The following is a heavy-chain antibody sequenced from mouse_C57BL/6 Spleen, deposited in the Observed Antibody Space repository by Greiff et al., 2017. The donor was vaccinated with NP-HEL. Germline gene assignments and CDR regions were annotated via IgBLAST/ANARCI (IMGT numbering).Heavy chain of an antibody. D-gene: IGHD2-1*01. V-gene: IGHV1-20*01. J-gene: IGHJ2*01. CDR3: ARWGVTTPLYYFDY. Sequence: VQLKQSGPELVKPGDSVKISCKASGYSFTGYFMNWVMQSHGKSLEWIGRINPYNGDTFYNQKFKGKATLTVDKSSSTAHMELRSLTSEDSAVYYCARWGVTTPLYYFDYWGQGTTLTVSS. CDR1: GYSFTGYF. CDR2: INPYNGDT.